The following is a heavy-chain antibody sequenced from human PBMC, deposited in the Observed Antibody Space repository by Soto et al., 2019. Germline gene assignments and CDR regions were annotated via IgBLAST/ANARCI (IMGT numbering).Heavy chain of an antibody. J-gene: IGHJ4*02. Sequence: PSETLSLTCTVSGGSVSNSSHYWTWIRQPPGKGLEWIGYVYYTGSTNYNPSLHSRVTISVDTSKNQFSLTLSSVTAADKAVYYCARGDGFWSGYSYLNYWGQGTPVTVS. CDR1: GGSVSNSSHY. V-gene: IGHV4-61*01. CDR3: ARGDGFWSGYSYLNY. D-gene: IGHD3-3*01. CDR2: VYYTGST.